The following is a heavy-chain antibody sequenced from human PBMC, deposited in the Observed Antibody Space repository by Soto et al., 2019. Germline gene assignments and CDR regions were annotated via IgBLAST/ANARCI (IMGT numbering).Heavy chain of an antibody. Sequence: QVQLVESGGGVVQPGRSLRLSCAASGFTFSSYGMHWVRQAPGKGLEWVAVIWYDGSNKYYADSVKGRFTISRDNSKNTLYLQMNSLRAEDTAVYYCARDPALDYDILGYYYSGMDVWGQGTTVTVSS. CDR3: ARDPALDYDILGYYYSGMDV. D-gene: IGHD3-9*01. CDR1: GFTFSSYG. CDR2: IWYDGSNK. V-gene: IGHV3-33*01. J-gene: IGHJ6*02.